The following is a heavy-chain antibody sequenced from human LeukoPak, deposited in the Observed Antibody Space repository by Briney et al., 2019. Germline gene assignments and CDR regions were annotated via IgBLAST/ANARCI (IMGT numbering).Heavy chain of an antibody. CDR3: ARADYYDSSGCDY. CDR2: VYRSGST. Sequence: PSETLSLTCAVSGYSISTGYYWGWIRQPPGKGLEWIGSVYRSGSTYYNPSLKSRVTISVDTSKNQFSLKLSSLTAADTAVYYCARADYYDSSGCDYWGQGTLVTVSS. D-gene: IGHD3-22*01. V-gene: IGHV4-38-2*01. CDR1: GYSISTGYY. J-gene: IGHJ4*02.